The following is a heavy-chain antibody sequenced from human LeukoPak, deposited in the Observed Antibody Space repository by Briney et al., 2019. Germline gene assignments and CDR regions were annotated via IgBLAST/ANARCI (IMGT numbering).Heavy chain of an antibody. CDR3: AREEYSGSYYFDY. J-gene: IGHJ4*02. CDR2: ISSSGSTT. V-gene: IGHV3-48*03. CDR1: GFTFSNYE. D-gene: IGHD1-26*01. Sequence: GGSLRLSCAASGFTFSNYEVNWVRQAPGKGLEWVSYISSSGSTTYYADSVKGRFTISRDNAKNSLYLQMNSLRAEDTAVYYCAREEYSGSYYFDYWGQGTLVTVSS.